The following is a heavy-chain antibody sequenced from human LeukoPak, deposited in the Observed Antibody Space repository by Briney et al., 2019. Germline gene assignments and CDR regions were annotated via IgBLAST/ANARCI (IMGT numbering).Heavy chain of an antibody. J-gene: IGHJ4*02. V-gene: IGHV1-69*05. CDR2: IIPIFGTA. Sequence: ASVRVSCKASGGTFSSYAISWVRQAPGQGLEWMGGIIPIFGTANYAQKFQGRVTITTDESTSTAYMELSSLRSEDTAVYYCARGSLLNGAPIGYWGQGTLVTVSS. CDR1: GGTFSSYA. D-gene: IGHD2-8*01. CDR3: ARGSLLNGAPIGY.